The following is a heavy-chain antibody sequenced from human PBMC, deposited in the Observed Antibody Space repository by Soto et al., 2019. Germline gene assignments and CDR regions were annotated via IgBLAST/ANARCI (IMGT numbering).Heavy chain of an antibody. Sequence: SETLSLTCTVSGGSISSSSYYWGWIRQPPGKGLEWIGSIYYSGSTYYNPSLKSRVTISVDTSKNQFSLKLSSVTAADTAVYYCARYSHDYDSWSGSFGGYYGMDVWGQGTTVTVSS. CDR2: IYYSGST. V-gene: IGHV4-39*01. CDR1: GGSISSSSYY. CDR3: ARYSHDYDSWSGSFGGYYGMDV. J-gene: IGHJ6*02. D-gene: IGHD3-3*01.